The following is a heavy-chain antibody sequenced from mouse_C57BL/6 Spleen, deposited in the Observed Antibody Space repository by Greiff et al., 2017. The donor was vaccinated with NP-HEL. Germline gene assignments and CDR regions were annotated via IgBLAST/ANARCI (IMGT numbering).Heavy chain of an antibody. D-gene: IGHD2-2*01. CDR2: IRLKSDNYAT. Sequence: EVKLLESGGGLVQPGGSMKLSCVASGFTFSNYWMNWVRQSPEKGLEWVAQIRLKSDNYATHYAESVKGRFTISRDDSKSSVYLQMNNLRAEDTGIYYCTGGLHFAYWGQGTLVTVSA. V-gene: IGHV6-3*01. CDR3: TGGLHFAY. J-gene: IGHJ3*01. CDR1: GFTFSNYW.